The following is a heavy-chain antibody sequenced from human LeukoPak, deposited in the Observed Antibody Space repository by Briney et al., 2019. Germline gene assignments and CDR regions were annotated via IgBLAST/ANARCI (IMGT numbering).Heavy chain of an antibody. CDR2: IRYDGSNK. D-gene: IGHD3-9*01. Sequence: GGSLRLSCAASGFTFSSYGMHWVRQAPGKGLEWVAFIRYDGSNKYYADSVKGRFTISRDNSKNTLYLQMNSLRAEDTAVYYCAKDSLRYFDWFNYYYYMDVWGKGTTVTISS. V-gene: IGHV3-30*02. J-gene: IGHJ6*03. CDR1: GFTFSSYG. CDR3: AKDSLRYFDWFNYYYYMDV.